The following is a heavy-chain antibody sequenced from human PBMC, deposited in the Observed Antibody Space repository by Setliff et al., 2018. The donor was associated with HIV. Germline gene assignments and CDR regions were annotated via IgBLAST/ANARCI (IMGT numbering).Heavy chain of an antibody. CDR1: GYSFTSYY. J-gene: IGHJ4*02. V-gene: IGHV1-46*03. D-gene: IGHD2-21*01. CDR2: INPSGGST. CDR3: TRGRGIIGALVY. Sequence: GASEKVSCKASGYSFTSYYIHWVRQAPGQGLEWMGIINPSGGSTSYAQKFQGRVTMTRDTSTSTVYMELSSLRSEDTAMYYCTRGRGIIGALVYWGQGTLVTVSS.